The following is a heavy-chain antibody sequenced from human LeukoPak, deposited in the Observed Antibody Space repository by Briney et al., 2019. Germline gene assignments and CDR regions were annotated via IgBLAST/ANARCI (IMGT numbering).Heavy chain of an antibody. J-gene: IGHJ4*02. V-gene: IGHV3-66*02. CDR1: GFTFRSNY. CDR2: IYSGGST. CDR3: ARVPSSDY. D-gene: IGHD3-10*01. Sequence: GGSLRLSCAASGFTFRSNYISWVRQAPGRGLEWVSVIYSGGSTYYADSVKGRFTISRDNSKNTLYLQMNSLRTEDTAVYYCARVPSSDYWGQGTLVTVSS.